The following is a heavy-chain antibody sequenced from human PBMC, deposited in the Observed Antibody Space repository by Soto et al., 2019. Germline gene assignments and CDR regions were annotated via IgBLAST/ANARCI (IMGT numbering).Heavy chain of an antibody. D-gene: IGHD5-18*01. CDR2: IYYSGST. CDR3: ARDTGGYSYGPPAYFDY. CDR1: GGSISSGGYY. J-gene: IGHJ4*02. V-gene: IGHV4-31*03. Sequence: SETLSLTCTVSGGSISSGGYYWSWIRQHPGKGLEWIGYIYYSGSTYYNPSLKSRVTISVDTSKNQFSLKLSSVTAADTAVYYCARDTGGYSYGPPAYFDYWGQGTLVTVSS.